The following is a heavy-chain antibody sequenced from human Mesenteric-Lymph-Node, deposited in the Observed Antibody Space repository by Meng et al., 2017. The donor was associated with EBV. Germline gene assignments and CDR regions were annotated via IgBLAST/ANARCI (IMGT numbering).Heavy chain of an antibody. CDR1: GGSVSSGNYY. D-gene: IGHD4-17*01. CDR2: IYHTGNT. J-gene: IGHJ5*02. V-gene: IGHV4-61*01. Sequence: QLQLQESGSGLVNPSQPLSLTCTVSGGSVSSGNYYWSWIRQPPGKGLEWIGYIYHTGNTNYNPSLKSRVTISVDTSKNQFSLKLSSVTAADTAVYYCARGTTVTRGDWFDPWGQGTLVTVSS. CDR3: ARGTTVTRGDWFDP.